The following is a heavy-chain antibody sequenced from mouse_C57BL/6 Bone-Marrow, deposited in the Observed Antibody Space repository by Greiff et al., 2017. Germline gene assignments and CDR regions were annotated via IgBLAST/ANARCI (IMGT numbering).Heavy chain of an antibody. Sequence: QVQLQQSGAELVKPGASVKVSCKASGYTFTSYWMHWVKQRPGQGLEWIGRIHPSDSDTNYNQKFKGKATLTVDKSSSTASMQLSSLTSEDSAVYYCAIGGLYGPNAYWGQGTLVTVSA. CDR3: AIGGLYGPNAY. J-gene: IGHJ3*01. CDR2: IHPSDSDT. D-gene: IGHD1-1*02. V-gene: IGHV1-74*01. CDR1: GYTFTSYW.